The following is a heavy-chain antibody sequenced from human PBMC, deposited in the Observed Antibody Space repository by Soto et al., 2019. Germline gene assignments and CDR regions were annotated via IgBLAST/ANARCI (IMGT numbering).Heavy chain of an antibody. CDR3: ARGDCSSTSCYGGGAAAGNFDY. CDR2: IYYSGST. J-gene: IGHJ4*02. V-gene: IGHV4-30-4*01. D-gene: IGHD2-2*01. CDR1: GGSISSGDYY. Sequence: QVQLQESGPGLVKPSQTLSLTCIVSGGSISSGDYYWSWIRQPPGKGLEWIGYIYYSGSTYYNPSLKSRVTISVDTSKNQFSLKLSSVTAADTAVYYCARGDCSSTSCYGGGAAAGNFDYWGQGTLVTVSS.